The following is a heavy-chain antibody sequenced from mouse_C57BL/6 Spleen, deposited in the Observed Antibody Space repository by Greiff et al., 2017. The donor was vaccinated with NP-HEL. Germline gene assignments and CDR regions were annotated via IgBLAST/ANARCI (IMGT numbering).Heavy chain of an antibody. J-gene: IGHJ4*01. V-gene: IGHV1-85*01. CDR1: GYTFTSYD. CDR2: IYPRDGST. CDR3: ATVITTVVAPAMDY. Sequence: QVQLKQSGPELVKPGASVKLSCKASGYTFTSYDINWVKQRPGQGLEWIGWIYPRDGSTKYNEKFKGKATLTVDTSSSTAYMELHSLTSEDSAVYFCATVITTVVAPAMDYWGQGTSVTVSS. D-gene: IGHD1-1*01.